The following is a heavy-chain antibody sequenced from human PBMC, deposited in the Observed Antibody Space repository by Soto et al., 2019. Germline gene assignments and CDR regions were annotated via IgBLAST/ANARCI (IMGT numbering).Heavy chain of an antibody. V-gene: IGHV4-59*01. J-gene: IGHJ6*03. Sequence: SETLSLTCTVSGGSISSYYWSWIRQPPGNGLEWIGYIYYSGSTNYNPSLKSRVTISVDTSKNQFSLKLSSVTAADTAVYYCARHGYCSSTSCGDRYYYYYMDVWGKGTTVTVSS. CDR2: IYYSGST. CDR3: ARHGYCSSTSCGDRYYYYYMDV. D-gene: IGHD2-2*03. CDR1: GGSISSYY.